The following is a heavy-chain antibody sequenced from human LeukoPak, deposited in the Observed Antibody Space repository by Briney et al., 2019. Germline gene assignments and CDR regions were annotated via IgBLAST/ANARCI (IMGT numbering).Heavy chain of an antibody. CDR1: GGSISGHY. J-gene: IGHJ5*02. V-gene: IGHV4-59*11. CDR3: ARLHALGAEEFDP. CDR2: LHYTGST. D-gene: IGHD3-16*01. Sequence: SETLSLTRTISGGSISGHYWSWIWQPPGKRLEWIGYLHYTGSTNYNPSLNSRITMSVDTPNNQFSPRLTSVTAADTAVYYCARLHALGAEEFDPWGQGALVTVSS.